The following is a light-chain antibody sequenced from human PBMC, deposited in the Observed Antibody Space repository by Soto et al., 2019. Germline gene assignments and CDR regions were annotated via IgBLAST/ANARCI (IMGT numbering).Light chain of an antibody. CDR3: QEYQSYSRR. Sequence: IRMTHSPSSFSASTGDRFTITCRSSQGISSYLAWYQQKPGKAPKLLIYAASTLQSGVPSRFSGSGSGTDFTLTISCLQSEDFATYYCQEYQSYSRRFGQGTKVDI. CDR2: AAS. V-gene: IGKV1-8*01. J-gene: IGKJ1*01. CDR1: QGISSY.